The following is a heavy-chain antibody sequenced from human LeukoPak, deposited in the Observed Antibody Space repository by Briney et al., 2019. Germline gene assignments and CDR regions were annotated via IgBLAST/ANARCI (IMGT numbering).Heavy chain of an antibody. Sequence: GGSLRLSCAASGFIFSSYWMTWVRQAPGKGLEWVANIKQDGRDQYYVDSVEGRFTISRDNAKNSLFLQMNSLRAEDTAVYFCARARRVVFGDSYYYMDVWGKGTTVTVS. V-gene: IGHV3-7*01. D-gene: IGHD3-16*01. CDR2: IKQDGRDQ. CDR3: ARARRVVFGDSYYYMDV. J-gene: IGHJ6*03. CDR1: GFIFSSYW.